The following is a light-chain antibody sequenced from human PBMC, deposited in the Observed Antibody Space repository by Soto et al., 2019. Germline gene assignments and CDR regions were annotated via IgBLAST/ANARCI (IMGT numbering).Light chain of an antibody. J-gene: IGLJ1*01. CDR3: FSSTSRGTHV. CDR2: EVS. V-gene: IGLV2-14*01. CDR1: SIDVGNSMY. Sequence: SSLSEPAAVSGSPGPSIPLSCIGTSIDVGNSMYVSSYQQHPSKAPKLMIYEVSNRPSGVSNRFSRSKPGNTASLTISGLQAEDATHYYCFSSTSRGTHVFGTGTKVTVL.